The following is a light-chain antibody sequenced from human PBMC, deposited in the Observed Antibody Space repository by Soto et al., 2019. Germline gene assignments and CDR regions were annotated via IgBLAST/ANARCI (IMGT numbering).Light chain of an antibody. CDR2: YDD. Sequence: QSALIQPPSVSGAPGQTVTISCSGSSSNIGDNAVTWYQQVPGKAPRLLIYYDDLLPSGVSDRFSGSKSGTSASLAISGLQPEDEADYYCAARDDRLNGRVFGGGTKLTVL. CDR1: SSNIGDNA. V-gene: IGLV1-36*01. J-gene: IGLJ2*01. CDR3: AARDDRLNGRV.